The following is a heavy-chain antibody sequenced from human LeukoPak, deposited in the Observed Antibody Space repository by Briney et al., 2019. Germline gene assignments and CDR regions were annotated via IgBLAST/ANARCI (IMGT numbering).Heavy chain of an antibody. CDR2: MNPNSGGT. Sequence: ASVKVSCKASGYTFTGYYMHWVRQAPGQALESMGRMNPNSGGTNYAQKFQGRVTMTRDTSISTAYMELSRLRSDDTAVYYCARTVNYDYVWGSYRHFDYWGQGTLVTVSS. J-gene: IGHJ4*02. CDR1: GYTFTGYY. V-gene: IGHV1-2*06. CDR3: ARTVNYDYVWGSYRHFDY. D-gene: IGHD3-16*02.